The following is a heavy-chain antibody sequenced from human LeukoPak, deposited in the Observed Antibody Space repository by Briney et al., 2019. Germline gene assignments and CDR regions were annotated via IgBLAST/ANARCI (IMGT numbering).Heavy chain of an antibody. V-gene: IGHV1-18*01. CDR2: ISPYNDET. CDR1: GYTFRSHG. D-gene: IGHD6-13*01. Sequence: ASVKVSCKASGYTFRSHGIYWVRQAPGQGLEWMGWISPYNDETNYARMFRDRVIMTTETSTTTAYMELRGLTSDDTAVYFCAREADTNSWYRPAFRLLDVWDQGTLVTVSS. J-gene: IGHJ4*02. CDR3: AREADTNSWYRPAFRLLDV.